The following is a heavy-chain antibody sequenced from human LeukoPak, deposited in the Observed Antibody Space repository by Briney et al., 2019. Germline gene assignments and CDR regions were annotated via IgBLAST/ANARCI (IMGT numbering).Heavy chain of an antibody. V-gene: IGHV4-30-2*01. J-gene: IGHJ4*02. CDR1: GGSISSGGYY. CDR3: ARRAAGDYFDS. D-gene: IGHD6-13*01. CDR2: IYHSEST. Sequence: SETLSLTCTVSGGSISSGGYYWSWIRQPPGKGLEWIGYIYHSESTNYSPSLKSRVTISVDMSKNQFSLKVSSVTPADTAVYFCARRAAGDYFDSWGQGNLVTVSS.